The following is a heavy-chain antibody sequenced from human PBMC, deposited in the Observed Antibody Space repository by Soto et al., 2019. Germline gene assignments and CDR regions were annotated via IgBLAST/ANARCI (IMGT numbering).Heavy chain of an antibody. V-gene: IGHV1-18*03. CDR3: ARHRGPTTTENWFDP. D-gene: IGHD1-1*01. CDR2: ISDYSGDT. J-gene: IGHJ5*02. CDR1: GYTFFGYD. Sequence: QVLLVQSGPEVKNPGASLNISCKTSGYTFFGYDMSWVRQAPGQGLEWMGWISDYSGDTQYAQKFKGRVTLTRDISTSTVYMELRSLTSDDVATYYCARHRGPTTTENWFDPWGQGTLVIVSS.